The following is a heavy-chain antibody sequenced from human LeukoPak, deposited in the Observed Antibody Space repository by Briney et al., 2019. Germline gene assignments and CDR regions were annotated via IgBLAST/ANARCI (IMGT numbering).Heavy chain of an antibody. V-gene: IGHV4-4*02. CDR1: GGSITSNYW. D-gene: IGHD3-10*01. CDR2: IFHSGRT. J-gene: IGHJ4*02. Sequence: PSGTLSLTCVVSGGSITSNYWWSWVRPSPGKGLEWIGEIFHSGRTNYNPSLKSRVSISLDKSRSEFSLRLNSVTAADTAVYYCARDLFYSVSGTYYNVGRVFNYWGQGTLVTVSS. CDR3: ARDLFYSVSGTYYNVGRVFNY.